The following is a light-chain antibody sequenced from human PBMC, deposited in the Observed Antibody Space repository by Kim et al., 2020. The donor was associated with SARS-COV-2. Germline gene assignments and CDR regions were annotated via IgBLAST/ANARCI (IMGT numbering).Light chain of an antibody. J-gene: IGLJ2*01. CDR2: DVT. V-gene: IGLV2-14*03. CDR3: SSLTSSSTLV. CDR1: SSDVGGYNY. Sequence: QSALTQPASVSGSPGQSIAISCTGTSSDVGGYNYVSWYQQHPGKAPKLMIYDVTLRPSGASNRFSGSKSGNTASLTISGLQAEDEADYCCSSLTSSSTLVFGGGTQLTVL.